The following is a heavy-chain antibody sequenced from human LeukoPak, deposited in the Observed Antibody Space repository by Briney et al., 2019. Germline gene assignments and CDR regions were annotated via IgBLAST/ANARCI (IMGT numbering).Heavy chain of an antibody. CDR1: GFTFSSYS. J-gene: IGHJ4*02. Sequence: GGSLRLSCAASGFTFSSYSMNWVRQAPGKGLEWVSSISSSSSYIYYADSVKGRFTISRDNAKNSLYLQMNSLIAEDTAVYYCARDLENYYDSSGYYSPALGYWGQGTLVTVSS. CDR3: ARDLENYYDSSGYYSPALGY. V-gene: IGHV3-21*01. D-gene: IGHD3-22*01. CDR2: ISSSSSYI.